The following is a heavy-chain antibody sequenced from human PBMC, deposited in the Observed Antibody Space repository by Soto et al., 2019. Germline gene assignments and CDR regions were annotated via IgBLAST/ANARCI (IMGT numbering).Heavy chain of an antibody. Sequence: LKLDCKTSGYTMTGYYMHWLRLKKGQGLEWMGIINPSGGSTGYAQKFQGRVTMTRNTSISTADMELSSLRSEDTAVYYCATGPIVVAGLAGRYFDCYMDVWGKGTTVTVS. V-gene: IGHV1-46*01. CDR2: INPSGGST. CDR1: GYTMTGYY. J-gene: IGHJ6*03. D-gene: IGHD6-19*01. CDR3: ATGPIVVAGLAGRYFDCYMDV.